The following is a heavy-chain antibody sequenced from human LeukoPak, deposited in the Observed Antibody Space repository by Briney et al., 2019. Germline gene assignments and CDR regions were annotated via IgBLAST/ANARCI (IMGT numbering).Heavy chain of an antibody. J-gene: IGHJ4*02. CDR1: GFTFTSPA. D-gene: IGHD1-1*01. CDR3: AAVPSQLERQTPL. CDR2: IVVGSGNT. Sequence: ASVKVSCKASGFTFTSPAMQWVRQARGQRLEWIGWIVVGSGNTNYAQKFQERVTITRDMSTSTAYMELSSLRSEDTAVYYCAAVPSQLERQTPLWGQGTLVTVSS. V-gene: IGHV1-58*02.